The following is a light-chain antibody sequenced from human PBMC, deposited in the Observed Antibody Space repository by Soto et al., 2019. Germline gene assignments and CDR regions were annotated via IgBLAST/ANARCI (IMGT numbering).Light chain of an antibody. J-gene: IGLJ2*01. CDR2: DNN. Sequence: QSVLTQPPSVSAAPGQKVTISCSGSSSNIGENYVSWYQQFPGTAPTLLIYDNNKRPSGIPDRFSGSKSGTSATLGITGLQTGDEADYHCGSWDNSLTAGVFGGGTKLTVL. CDR1: SSNIGENY. CDR3: GSWDNSLTAGV. V-gene: IGLV1-51*01.